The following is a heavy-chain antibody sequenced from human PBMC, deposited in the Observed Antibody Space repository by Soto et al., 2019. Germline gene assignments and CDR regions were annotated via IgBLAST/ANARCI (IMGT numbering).Heavy chain of an antibody. CDR1: GGFVNSDTHS. Sequence: SETLSLTCTVSGGFVNSDTHSWSWIRQTPGKRLEWIGFIYSGGSTKNPSLRSRVTMSVDTSKNQFSLKLRSVIVADTAVYHCARFVRSCSATTGSTRADVWGQGITVTVSS. J-gene: IGHJ6*02. D-gene: IGHD2-2*01. CDR3: ARFVRSCSATTGSTRADV. CDR2: IYSGGST. V-gene: IGHV4-61*01.